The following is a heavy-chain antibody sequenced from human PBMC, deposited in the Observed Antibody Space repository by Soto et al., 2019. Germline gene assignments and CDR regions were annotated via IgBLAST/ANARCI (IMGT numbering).Heavy chain of an antibody. Sequence: ASVKVSCKASGYTFTGYYIHWVRQAPGQGLEWMGWINGNNGATKYAQKFQGRVTMTRDTSVSTAYMELSSLRSEDTAVYYCARGANWVDIWGQGTMVTVSS. CDR2: INGNNGAT. D-gene: IGHD7-27*01. CDR3: ARGANWVDI. J-gene: IGHJ3*02. CDR1: GYTFTGYY. V-gene: IGHV1-2*02.